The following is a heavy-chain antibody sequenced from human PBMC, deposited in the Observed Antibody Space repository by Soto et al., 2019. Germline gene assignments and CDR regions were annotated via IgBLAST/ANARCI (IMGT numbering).Heavy chain of an antibody. CDR3: ARAPLSLWFGELQEPNYYYYYGMDV. CDR1: GGTFSSYA. Sequence: SVKVSCKASGGTFSSYAISWVRQAPGQGLEWMGGIIPIFGTANYAQKFQGRVTITADKSTSTAYMELSSLRSEDTAVYYCARAPLSLWFGELQEPNYYYYYGMDVWGQGTTVTVSS. D-gene: IGHD3-10*01. V-gene: IGHV1-69*06. CDR2: IIPIFGTA. J-gene: IGHJ6*02.